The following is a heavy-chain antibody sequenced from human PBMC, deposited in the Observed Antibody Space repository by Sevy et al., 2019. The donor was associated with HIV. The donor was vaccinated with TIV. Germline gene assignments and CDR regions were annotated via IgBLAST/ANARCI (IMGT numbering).Heavy chain of an antibody. CDR1: GFTFSKYS. D-gene: IGHD2-8*01. CDR2: LSFGCGEI. Sequence: GESLKISCAASGFTFSKYSVSWVRQPPGKGLEWVSTLSFGCGEINYADSVKGRFTISRDNSKSSVYLQMNNLRPADTAVYYCAREGCTKPHDYWGQGTLVTVSS. CDR3: AREGCTKPHDY. V-gene: IGHV3-23*01. J-gene: IGHJ4*02.